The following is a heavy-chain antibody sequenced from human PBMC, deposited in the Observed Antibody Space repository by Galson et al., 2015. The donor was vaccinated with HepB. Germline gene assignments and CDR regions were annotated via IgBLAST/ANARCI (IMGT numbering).Heavy chain of an antibody. D-gene: IGHD3-3*01. CDR2: ISSNSGTI. V-gene: IGHV3-11*01. CDR1: GFSFSDYY. Sequence: SLRLSCAASGFSFSDYYMSWIRQAPGKGLEWLSYISSNSGTIYYADSVKGRFTISRDDAKNSLFLQMNSLRAEDTAIYYCARKNYDFWSASYLGDAFDIWGQGTMVTVSS. J-gene: IGHJ3*02. CDR3: ARKNYDFWSASYLGDAFDI.